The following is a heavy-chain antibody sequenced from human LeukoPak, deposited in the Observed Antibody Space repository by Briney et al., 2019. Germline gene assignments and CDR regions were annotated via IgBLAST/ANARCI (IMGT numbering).Heavy chain of an antibody. CDR1: GSTVSSSY. V-gene: IGHV3-66*01. CDR2: LYSGGSI. J-gene: IGHJ4*02. D-gene: IGHD6-13*01. CDR3: ARGAISSWYED. Sequence: PGGSLRLSCAGSGSTVSSSYMSWVRQAPGKGLEWVSVLYSGGSIFYADSVKGRFTISRDISKNMLYLQMNSLRADDTAVYYCARGAISSWYEDWGQGTLVTVSS.